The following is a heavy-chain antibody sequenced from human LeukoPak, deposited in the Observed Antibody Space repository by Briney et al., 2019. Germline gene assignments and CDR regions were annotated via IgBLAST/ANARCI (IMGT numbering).Heavy chain of an antibody. V-gene: IGHV1-69*13. CDR1: GGTFSSYA. Sequence: GASVKVSCKASGGTFSSYAISWVRQAPGQGLEWMGGIIPIFGTANYAQKFQGRVTITADESTSTAYMELSSLRSEDTAVYYCARDSRHYYGSGSYYTAIGYFDYWGQGTLVTVSS. D-gene: IGHD3-10*01. J-gene: IGHJ4*02. CDR3: ARDSRHYYGSGSYYTAIGYFDY. CDR2: IIPIFGTA.